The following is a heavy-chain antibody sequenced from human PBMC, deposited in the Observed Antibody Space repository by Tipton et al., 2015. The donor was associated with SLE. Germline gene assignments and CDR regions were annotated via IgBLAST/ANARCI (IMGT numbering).Heavy chain of an antibody. CDR2: IYYSGST. Sequence: LRLSCTVSGGSISSSSYYWGWIRQPPGKGLEWIGNIYYSGSTYYNPSLKTRVTISVDTSKNQFSLKLSSVTAADTAVYYCATGWYYFDYWGQGTLLTVS. J-gene: IGHJ4*02. V-gene: IGHV4-39*01. CDR3: ATGWYYFDY. D-gene: IGHD6-19*01. CDR1: GGSISSSSYY.